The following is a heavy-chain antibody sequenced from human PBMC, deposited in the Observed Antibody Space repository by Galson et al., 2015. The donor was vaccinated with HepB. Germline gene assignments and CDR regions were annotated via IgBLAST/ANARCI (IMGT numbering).Heavy chain of an antibody. CDR3: ARGLGNDD. CDR1: GGSFSGYY. Sequence: ETLSLTCAVYGGSFSGYYWSWIRQPPGKGLEWIGEINHSGSTNYNPSLKSRVTISVDTSKNQFSLKLSSVTAADTAVYYCARGLGNDDWGQGTLVTVSS. CDR2: INHSGST. J-gene: IGHJ4*02. V-gene: IGHV4-34*01. D-gene: IGHD4-23*01.